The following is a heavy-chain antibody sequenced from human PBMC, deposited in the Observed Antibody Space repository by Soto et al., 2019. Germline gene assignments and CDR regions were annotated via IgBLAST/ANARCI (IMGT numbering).Heavy chain of an antibody. V-gene: IGHV3-74*03. CDR1: GFIFSGYW. CDR2: LHSDGSTT. CDR3: ARELPTTIRGGYYYSYGMDV. J-gene: IGHJ6*02. Sequence: GGSLRLSCAASGFIFSGYWMHWVRQAPGKGLVWVSRLHSDGSTTTYADSVKGRFTISRDNAKNTLYLQMNSLRADDTAVYYCARELPTTIRGGYYYSYGMDVWGQGXTVTV. D-gene: IGHD2-2*02.